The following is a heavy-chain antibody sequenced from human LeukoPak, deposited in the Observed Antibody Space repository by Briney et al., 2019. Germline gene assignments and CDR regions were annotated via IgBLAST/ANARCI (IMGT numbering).Heavy chain of an antibody. CDR2: ISWNSGSI. V-gene: IGHV3-9*01. J-gene: IGHJ4*02. CDR1: GFTFDDYA. D-gene: IGHD2-21*02. Sequence: GGSLRLSCAASGFTFDDYAMHWVRQAPGKGLEWVSGISWNSGSIGYADSVKGRFTISRDNAKNSLYLQMNSLRAEDTALYYCAKDFFPDFPYYFDYWGQGTLVTVSS. CDR3: AKDFFPDFPYYFDY.